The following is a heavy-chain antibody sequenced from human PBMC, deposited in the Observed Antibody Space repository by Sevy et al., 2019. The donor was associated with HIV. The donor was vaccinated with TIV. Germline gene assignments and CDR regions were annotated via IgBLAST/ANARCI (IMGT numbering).Heavy chain of an antibody. CDR2: IKSKTDGGTT. J-gene: IGHJ3*01. Sequence: GGSLRLSCAASGFTFSDAWMSWVRQAPGKGLEWVGHIKSKTDGGTTDYAAPVKGRFIISRDDSKNTLYLQINSLKTEDTAVYYCTTDLGDYFDSSGPKWGQGTMVTVSS. V-gene: IGHV3-15*01. CDR1: GFTFSDAW. D-gene: IGHD3-22*01. CDR3: TTDLGDYFDSSGPK.